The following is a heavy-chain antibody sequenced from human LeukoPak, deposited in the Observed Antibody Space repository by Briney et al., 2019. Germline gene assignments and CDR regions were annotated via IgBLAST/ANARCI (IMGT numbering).Heavy chain of an antibody. CDR1: GGSFSGYY. CDR3: ARARPYLPDYYDSSGYYNY. V-gene: IGHV4-34*01. D-gene: IGHD3-22*01. Sequence: SETLSLTCAVYGGSFSGYYWSWIRQPPGKGLEWIGEINHSGSTNYNPPLKSRVTISVDTSKNQFSLKLSSVTAADTAVYYCARARPYLPDYYDSSGYYNYWGQGTLVTVSS. J-gene: IGHJ4*02. CDR2: INHSGST.